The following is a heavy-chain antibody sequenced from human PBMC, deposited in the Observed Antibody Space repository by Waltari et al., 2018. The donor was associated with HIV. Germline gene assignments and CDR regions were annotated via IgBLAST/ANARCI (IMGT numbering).Heavy chain of an antibody. CDR3: ATDAGDLRFGAFDV. V-gene: IGHV1-24*01. CDR2: FDPQHGET. Sequence: QVQLVQSGAEVQKPGAPVKVSCKVSDNTFTALNIQWVRQAPGKGLEWMGSFDPQHGETIYADEFQGRVSMTGDTSANTASMELRSLRSGDTAVYYCATDAGDLRFGAFDVWGQGTVVTVSS. CDR1: DNTFTALN. D-gene: IGHD3-10*01. J-gene: IGHJ3*01.